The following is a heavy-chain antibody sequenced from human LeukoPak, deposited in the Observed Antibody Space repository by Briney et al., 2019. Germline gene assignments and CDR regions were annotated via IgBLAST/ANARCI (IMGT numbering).Heavy chain of an antibody. D-gene: IGHD4-23*01. CDR3: ARGEGVATPYWFDP. CDR1: GGSFSGYY. J-gene: IGHJ5*02. Sequence: SETLSLTCAVYGGSFSGYYWSWIRQPPGKGLEWIGEINHSGSTNYNPSLKSRVTISVDTSKNQFSLKLSSVTAADTAVYYCARGEGVATPYWFDPWGQGTLVTVSS. V-gene: IGHV4-34*01. CDR2: INHSGST.